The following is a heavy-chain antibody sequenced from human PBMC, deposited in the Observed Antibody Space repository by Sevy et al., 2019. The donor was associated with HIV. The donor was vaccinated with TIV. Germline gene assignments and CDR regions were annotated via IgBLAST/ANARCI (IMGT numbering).Heavy chain of an antibody. CDR2: INDSGGST. J-gene: IGHJ6*02. CDR1: GFTFSSYT. V-gene: IGHV3-23*01. CDR3: AKDRRYCTGGSCYFYYGMDV. D-gene: IGHD2-15*01. Sequence: GESLKISCAASGFTFSSYTMTWVRQAPGKGVEWVSGINDSGGSTYYADSVKGRFTISRENSKKTLYLQMNSLRAEETAVYYCAKDRRYCTGGSCYFYYGMDVWGQGTTVTVSS.